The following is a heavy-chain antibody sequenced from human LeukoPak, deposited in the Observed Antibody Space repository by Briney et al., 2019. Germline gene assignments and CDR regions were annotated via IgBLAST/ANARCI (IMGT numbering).Heavy chain of an antibody. V-gene: IGHV3-33*01. J-gene: IGHJ4*02. CDR3: ASNILTGYPY. CDR1: GFDFNTHA. Sequence: GGSLRLSCAASGFDFNTHAKHWVRQAPGKGLEWVGFTWGDGSRSDYAGSVKGRFTISRDNSKNTLYLQMNSLRAEDTAVYYCASNILTGYPYWGQGTLVTVSS. D-gene: IGHD3-9*01. CDR2: TWGDGSRS.